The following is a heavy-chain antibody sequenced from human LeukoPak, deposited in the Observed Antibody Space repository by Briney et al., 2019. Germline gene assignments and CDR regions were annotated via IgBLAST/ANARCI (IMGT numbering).Heavy chain of an antibody. CDR2: MYYSGST. J-gene: IGHJ5*02. CDR3: ARPYYYDSRIDP. D-gene: IGHD3-22*01. CDR1: GGSISSGDYY. Sequence: SQTLSLTCSVSGGSISSGDYYWSWIRQPPGKGLEWIAYMYYSGSTYYNPSLKSRVTMSADTSKNQLSPKLSSVTAADTAVYYCARPYYYDSRIDPWGQGILVTVSS. V-gene: IGHV4-30-4*01.